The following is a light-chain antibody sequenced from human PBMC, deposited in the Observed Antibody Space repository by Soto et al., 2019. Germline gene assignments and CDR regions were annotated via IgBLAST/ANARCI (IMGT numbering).Light chain of an antibody. CDR2: DAS. V-gene: IGKV3-15*01. CDR1: ESVSRN. J-gene: IGKJ5*01. Sequence: EVVMTQSPATLSVSPGERATLSCRASESVSRNLAWYQQKPGQAPRLLIYDASTRATGIPDRFSGGGSGTEFTLTISSLHSEDFVVYYCQQYSTWPPIPFGQGTRLEIX. CDR3: QQYSTWPPIP.